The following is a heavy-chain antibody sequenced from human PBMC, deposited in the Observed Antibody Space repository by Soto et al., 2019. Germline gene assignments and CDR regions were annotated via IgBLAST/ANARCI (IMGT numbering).Heavy chain of an antibody. CDR1: GFTFDDYA. D-gene: IGHD3-3*01. CDR3: AKDLRTSWIFGNFDS. V-gene: IGHV3-9*01. Sequence: EVQLVESGGGWVQPGRSLRLSCAAFGFTFDDYAMHWVRQAPGKGLEWVSGIAFNSGNTAYADSVKGRFTMSRDSAKNALYLQMNSLRAEDTALYYCAKDLRTSWIFGNFDSWGQGTLVTVSS. J-gene: IGHJ4*02. CDR2: IAFNSGNT.